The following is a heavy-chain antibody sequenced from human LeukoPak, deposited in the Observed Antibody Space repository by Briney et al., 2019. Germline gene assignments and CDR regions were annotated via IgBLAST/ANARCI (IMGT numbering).Heavy chain of an antibody. Sequence: PSETLSLTCTVSGGSISSYHWSWIRQPPGKGLEWIGFFYYSGSTNYNPSLKSRVTISVDTSKNQFSLKPSSVTAADTAVYYCARAPYGSATNNYYMDVWGKGTTVTVSS. J-gene: IGHJ6*03. CDR2: FYYSGST. V-gene: IGHV4-59*01. CDR1: GGSISSYH. D-gene: IGHD3-10*01. CDR3: ARAPYGSATNNYYMDV.